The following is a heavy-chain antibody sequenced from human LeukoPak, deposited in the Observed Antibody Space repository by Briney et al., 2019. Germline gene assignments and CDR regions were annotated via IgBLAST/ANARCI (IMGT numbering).Heavy chain of an antibody. CDR3: ARPFRYCSSTVCYDAFNI. Sequence: SQTLSLTCTVSGGSISSSSYYWVRIRQPPGKGLEWIGSIYNGVVTYYNPSLKSRVTISVDTSKNQFSLNLSSVTAADTAVYYCARPFRYCSSTVCYDAFNIWGHGTMVTVSS. CDR1: GGSISSSSYY. CDR2: IYNGVVT. J-gene: IGHJ3*02. D-gene: IGHD2-2*01. V-gene: IGHV4-39*01.